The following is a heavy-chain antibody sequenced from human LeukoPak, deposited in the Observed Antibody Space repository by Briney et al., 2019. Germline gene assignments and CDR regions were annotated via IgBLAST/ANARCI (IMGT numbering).Heavy chain of an antibody. CDR3: AKNLRGNYDTLTAFDP. D-gene: IGHD3-9*01. CDR1: GFIFSNYA. CDR2: ITGTAYKT. Sequence: PGASLRLSCAASGFIFSNYAIAWVRQAPGKVLEWVSAITGTAYKTYYADSVKGRFTISRDNSKNTLYLQMNTLRAEDTAIYYCAKNLRGNYDTLTAFDPWGPGTLVTVSS. J-gene: IGHJ5*02. V-gene: IGHV3-23*01.